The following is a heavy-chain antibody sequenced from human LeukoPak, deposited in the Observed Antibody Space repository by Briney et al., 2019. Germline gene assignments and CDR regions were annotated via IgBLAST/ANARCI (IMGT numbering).Heavy chain of an antibody. CDR2: INGYGSST. CDR1: GFTFVSYW. Sequence: GSLRLSCAASGFTFVSYWMHWVRQAPGKGLVWVSRINGYGSSTDFADSVKGRFTISRDNAKNTLDLQMNSLRAEDTAVYYCARDAPGNTALDYWGQGTLVTVSS. CDR3: ARDAPGNTALDY. J-gene: IGHJ4*02. V-gene: IGHV3-74*01. D-gene: IGHD5-18*01.